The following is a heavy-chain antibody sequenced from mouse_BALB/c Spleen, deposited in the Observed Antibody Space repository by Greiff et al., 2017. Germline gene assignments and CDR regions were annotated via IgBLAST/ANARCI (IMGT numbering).Heavy chain of an antibody. Sequence: EVQLQESGPGLVKPSQSLSLTCSVTGYSITSGYYWNWIRQFPGNKLEWMGYISYDGSNNYNPSLKNRISITRDTSKNQFFLKLNSVTTEDTATYYCAREAGNYVAWFAYWGQGTLVTVSA. CDR3: AREAGNYVAWFAY. CDR1: GYSITSGYY. CDR2: ISYDGSN. D-gene: IGHD2-1*01. V-gene: IGHV3-6*02. J-gene: IGHJ3*01.